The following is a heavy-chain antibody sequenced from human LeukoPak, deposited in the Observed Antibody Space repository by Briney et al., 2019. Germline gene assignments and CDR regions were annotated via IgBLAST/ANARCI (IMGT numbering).Heavy chain of an antibody. CDR1: GFAFSYYW. J-gene: IGHJ4*02. Sequence: GGSLRLSCAASGFAFSYYWMHWVRQAPGKGLVWVSHINADEDRAAYADSVKGRFTISRDNARNTLYLQMNSLRAEDTAVYYCARDAFGVDKSPFWGQGTLVTVSS. V-gene: IGHV3-74*01. D-gene: IGHD3-3*01. CDR3: ARDAFGVDKSPF. CDR2: INADEDRA.